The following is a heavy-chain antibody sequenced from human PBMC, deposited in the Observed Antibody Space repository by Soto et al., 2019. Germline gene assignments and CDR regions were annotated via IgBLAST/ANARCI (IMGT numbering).Heavy chain of an antibody. J-gene: IGHJ4*02. CDR3: ARKWRITGTTGRTNLDYFDY. Sequence: QVKLVESGGGVVQPGRSLRLSCAASGFTFSSLATHWVRQAPGKGLEWVAVISSDGGNKYYADSVKGRFTISRDNSKNTLSLQMDSLRPEDTAIYYCARKWRITGTTGRTNLDYFDYWGQGTLVTVSS. CDR2: ISSDGGNK. V-gene: IGHV3-30-3*01. D-gene: IGHD1-20*01. CDR1: GFTFSSLA.